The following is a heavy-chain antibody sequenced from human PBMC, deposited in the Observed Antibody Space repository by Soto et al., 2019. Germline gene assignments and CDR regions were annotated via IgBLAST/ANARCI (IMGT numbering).Heavy chain of an antibody. D-gene: IGHD1-1*01. J-gene: IGHJ6*02. Sequence: EVQLLEAGGGLVQPGGSLRLSCAASGFTFSSYTMSWVRQAPGKWREWVSTMSGSGGSAHYADTGKGRFTISTDNSKNTLYLQMNSLRAEDTAVYYCAKQQGSGTPYSYSIDFGGQGTMGTESS. CDR1: GFTFSSYT. CDR3: AKQQGSGTPYSYSIDF. V-gene: IGHV3-23*01. CDR2: MSGSGGSA.